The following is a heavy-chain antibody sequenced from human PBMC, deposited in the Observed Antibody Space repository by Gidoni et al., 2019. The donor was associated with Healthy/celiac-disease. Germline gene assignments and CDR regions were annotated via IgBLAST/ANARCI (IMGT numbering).Heavy chain of an antibody. D-gene: IGHD1-1*01. CDR2: INWNGGST. CDR1: GFPFADYG. CDR3: ARVGAQTGTGSGAFDI. V-gene: IGHV3-20*01. Sequence: EVQLVESGGGVVRTGGSLSLPCAASGFPFADYGTSGVRHAPGKGLEWVSGINWNGGSTGYADSVKGRFTISRDNAKNSLYLQMNSLRAEDTALYHCARVGAQTGTGSGAFDIWGQGTMVTVSS. J-gene: IGHJ3*02.